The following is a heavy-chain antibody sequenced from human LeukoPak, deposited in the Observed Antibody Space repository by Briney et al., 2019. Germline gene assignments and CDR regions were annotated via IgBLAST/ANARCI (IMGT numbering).Heavy chain of an antibody. CDR2: INPNSGGT. CDR3: ARVYDSSGYYFDY. Sequence: GASVKVSCKASGYTFTGYYMHWVRQAPGQGLEWMGWINPNSGGTNYAQKFQGRVTMTRDTSISTAYMELSRLRSDDTAVYYCARVYDSSGYYFDYWGQGTLVTVSS. D-gene: IGHD3-22*01. J-gene: IGHJ4*02. V-gene: IGHV1-2*02. CDR1: GYTFTGYY.